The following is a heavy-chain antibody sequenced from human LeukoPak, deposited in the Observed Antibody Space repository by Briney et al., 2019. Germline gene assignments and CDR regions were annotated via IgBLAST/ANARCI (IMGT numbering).Heavy chain of an antibody. Sequence: PGGSLRLSCAASGFTFSSYSMNWVRQAPGKGLEWVSSISSSSSYIYYADSVKGRFTISRDNAKNSLYLQMNSLRAEDTAVYYCARLVGDGYNHDAFDIWGQGTMVTVFS. CDR3: ARLVGDGYNHDAFDI. CDR2: ISSSSSYI. CDR1: GFTFSSYS. V-gene: IGHV3-21*01. J-gene: IGHJ3*02. D-gene: IGHD5-24*01.